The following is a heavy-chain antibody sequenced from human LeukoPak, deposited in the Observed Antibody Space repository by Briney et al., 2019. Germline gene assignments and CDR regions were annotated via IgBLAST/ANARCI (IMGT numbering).Heavy chain of an antibody. CDR2: INWNGGST. D-gene: IGHD4-17*01. Sequence: GGSLRLSCAASGFTFDDYGMSWVRQAPGRGLEWVSGINWNGGSTGYADSVKGRFTISRDNAKNSLYLQMNSLRAEDTAVYYCARATVSDAFDIWGQGTMVTVSS. CDR3: ARATVSDAFDI. CDR1: GFTFDDYG. J-gene: IGHJ3*02. V-gene: IGHV3-20*04.